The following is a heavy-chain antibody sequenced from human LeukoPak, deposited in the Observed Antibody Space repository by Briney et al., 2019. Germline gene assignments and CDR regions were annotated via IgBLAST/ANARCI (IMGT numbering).Heavy chain of an antibody. V-gene: IGHV4-59*01. CDR3: ARAPPRGVGPTHFDY. CDR2: IYYTGRT. J-gene: IGHJ4*02. CDR1: GGSITSYY. Sequence: PSETLSLTCNVSGGSITSYYWSWIRQPPGRGLEWIWDIYYTGRTDYNSSHKSRVTISVDTSRSQFSLKLSSVTTADTAVFYCARAPPRGVGPTHFDYWGQGILVTVSS. D-gene: IGHD1-26*01.